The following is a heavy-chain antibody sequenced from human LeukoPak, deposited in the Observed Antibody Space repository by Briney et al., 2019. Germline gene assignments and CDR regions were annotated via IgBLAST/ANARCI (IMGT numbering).Heavy chain of an antibody. D-gene: IGHD6-13*01. Sequence: GASVKVSCKASGYTFTSYDINWGRQATGQGLERMGWMNPNSGNTGYAQKFQGRVTMTRNTAISTAYMELSSLRSEDTAVYYCARGWRSSLGNWFDPWGQGTLVTVSS. CDR3: ARGWRSSLGNWFDP. CDR2: MNPNSGNT. J-gene: IGHJ5*02. V-gene: IGHV1-8*01. CDR1: GYTFTSYD.